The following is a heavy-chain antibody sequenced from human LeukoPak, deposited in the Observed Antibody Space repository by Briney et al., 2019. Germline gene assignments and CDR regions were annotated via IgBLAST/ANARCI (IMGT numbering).Heavy chain of an antibody. V-gene: IGHV4-4*07. CDR1: GGSISSYY. D-gene: IGHD1-26*01. Sequence: SETLSLTCTVSGGSISSYYWSWIRQPAGKGLEWIGRIYTSGSTNYNPSLKSRVTMSVDTSKSQFSLKLSSVTAADTAVYYCARHDPIVGTPDAFDIWGQGTMVTVSS. CDR2: IYTSGST. J-gene: IGHJ3*02. CDR3: ARHDPIVGTPDAFDI.